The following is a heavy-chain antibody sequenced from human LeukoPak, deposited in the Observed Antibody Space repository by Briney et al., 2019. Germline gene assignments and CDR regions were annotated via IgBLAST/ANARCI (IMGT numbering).Heavy chain of an antibody. J-gene: IGHJ6*03. CDR3: ARARIAARRRTYYYYYTDV. V-gene: IGHV4-34*01. CDR2: INHSGST. Sequence: SETLSLTCAVYGGSFSGYYWSWIRQPPGKGLEWIGEINHSGSTNYNPSLKSRVTISVDTSKNQFSLELSSVTAADTAVYYCARARIAARRRTYYYYYTDVWGKGTTVTVSS. D-gene: IGHD6-6*01. CDR1: GGSFSGYY.